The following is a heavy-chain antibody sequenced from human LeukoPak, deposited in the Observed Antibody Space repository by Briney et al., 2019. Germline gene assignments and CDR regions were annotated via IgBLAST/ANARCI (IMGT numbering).Heavy chain of an antibody. CDR3: AKDKYNFWSGSNYYCMDV. J-gene: IGHJ6*03. Sequence: GGSLRLSCAASGFTFSSYAMHWVRQAPGKGLEWVAVISYDGSNKYYADSVKGRFTISRDNSKNTLYLQMNSLRAEDTAVYYCAKDKYNFWSGSNYYCMDVWGKGATVTVCS. D-gene: IGHD3-3*01. CDR1: GFTFSSYA. V-gene: IGHV3-30-3*01. CDR2: ISYDGSNK.